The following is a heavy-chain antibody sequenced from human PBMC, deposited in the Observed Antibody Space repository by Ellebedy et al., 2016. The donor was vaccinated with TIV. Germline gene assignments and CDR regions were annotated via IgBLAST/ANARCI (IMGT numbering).Heavy chain of an antibody. V-gene: IGHV1-18*01. J-gene: IGHJ5*02. CDR2: ISAHNGHT. Sequence: ASVKVSCKASGYTFTSYDINWVRQATGQGLEWMGWISAHNGHTNYAQKLQGRVTMTTESSTSTAYMELRSLKSDDTAVYYCARDQEASQYYYGSGTYIVWFDPWGPGTLVTVSS. CDR3: ARDQEASQYYYGSGTYIVWFDP. D-gene: IGHD3-10*01. CDR1: GYTFTSYD.